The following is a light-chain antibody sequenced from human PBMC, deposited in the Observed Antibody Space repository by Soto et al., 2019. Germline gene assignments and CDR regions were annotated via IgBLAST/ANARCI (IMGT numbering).Light chain of an antibody. J-gene: IGLJ1*01. CDR3: CSYTTSNTRQIV. Sequence: SSPTPPSPLSGAPGQSITLSRTGNHRDVGGYNYVSWYQQHPGKAPKFMIYDVSNRPSGVSNRFSGSKSGNTASLTISGLQAEDEADYYCCSYTTSNTRQIVFGTGTKVTVL. CDR1: HRDVGGYNY. CDR2: DVS. V-gene: IGLV2-14*01.